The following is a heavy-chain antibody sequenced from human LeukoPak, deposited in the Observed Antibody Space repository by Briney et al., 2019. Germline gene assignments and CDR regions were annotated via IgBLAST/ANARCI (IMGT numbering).Heavy chain of an antibody. V-gene: IGHV4-4*07. Sequence: PSETLSLTCSVSGASINSHYWTWTRQPAGKGLEWIGRIYIGGSTNYSPSLKSRVTMSVDTSKNQFSLNLISVTAADTAVYYCARALNPLTGTYYFDYWGQGTLVTVSS. CDR1: GASINSHY. D-gene: IGHD4/OR15-4a*01. CDR3: ARALNPLTGTYYFDY. J-gene: IGHJ4*02. CDR2: IYIGGST.